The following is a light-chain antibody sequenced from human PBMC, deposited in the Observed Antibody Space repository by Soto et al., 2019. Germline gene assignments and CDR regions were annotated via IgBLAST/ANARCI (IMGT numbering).Light chain of an antibody. CDR2: DVS. CDR1: QSVSNF. Sequence: EIVLTQSPATLSLSPGERAILSCRASQSVSNFLAWYQQKPGQAPRLLIFDVSTRATGVPTRFSGSRSGAEFTLTINSLQSEDFAVYYCQPYNNWPLTFGGGTKVEIK. V-gene: IGKV3D-15*01. J-gene: IGKJ4*01. CDR3: QPYNNWPLT.